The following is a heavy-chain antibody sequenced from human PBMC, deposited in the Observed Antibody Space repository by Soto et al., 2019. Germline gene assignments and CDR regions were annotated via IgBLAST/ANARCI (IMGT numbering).Heavy chain of an antibody. CDR3: ASGIHLSTQAFDY. CDR1: GFTFSSYW. CDR2: ISSGGSST. J-gene: IGHJ4*02. D-gene: IGHD5-18*01. V-gene: IGHV3-74*01. Sequence: ELQLVESGGGLVQPGGSLRLSCAASGFTFSSYWMHWVRQAPGKGLVWVSRISSGGSSTSYADSVKGRFTISRDNAKNTLYLQMTSPRAEDTAVYYCASGIHLSTQAFDYWGQGTLVSVSS.